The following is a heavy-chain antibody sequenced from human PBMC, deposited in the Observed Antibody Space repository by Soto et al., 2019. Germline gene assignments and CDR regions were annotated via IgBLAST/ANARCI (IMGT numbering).Heavy chain of an antibody. V-gene: IGHV1-69*13. CDR2: IIPIFGTA. D-gene: IGHD6-19*01. J-gene: IGHJ3*02. Sequence: SVKVSCKASGGTFSSYAISWVRQAPGQGLEWMGGIIPIFGTANYAQKFQGRVTITADESTSTAYMELSSLRSEDTAVYYCARYDSSGWYGAFDIWGQGTMVTVS. CDR3: ARYDSSGWYGAFDI. CDR1: GGTFSSYA.